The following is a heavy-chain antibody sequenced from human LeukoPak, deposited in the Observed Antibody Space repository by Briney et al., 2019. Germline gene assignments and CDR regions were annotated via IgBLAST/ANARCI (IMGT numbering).Heavy chain of an antibody. J-gene: IGHJ3*01. CDR2: IKQDGSEK. CDR3: ARRSGYYWDAFDV. Sequence: GGSLRLSCAASGFTFSSYWMNWVRQAPGKGLEWVASIKQDGSEKFYVDSVKGRFTISRDNANNLLHLQMNNLRADDTAVYYCARRSGYYWDAFDVWGQGTMVTVSS. D-gene: IGHD3-22*01. V-gene: IGHV3-7*01. CDR1: GFTFSSYW.